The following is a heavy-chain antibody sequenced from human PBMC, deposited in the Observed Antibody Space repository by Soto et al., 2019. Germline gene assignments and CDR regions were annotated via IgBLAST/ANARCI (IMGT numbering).Heavy chain of an antibody. V-gene: IGHV4-31*03. J-gene: IGHJ4*02. Sequence: SETLSLTFTVSGGSISSGGYYWSWIRQHPGKGLEWIGYICYSGSTYHNPSLKSRTSMSVDTSKKQFHLTLSSRTAADTAVYYGDRDESGLFAYWGQGRLDTVSS. CDR1: GGSISSGGYY. CDR3: DRDESGLFAY. CDR2: ICYSGST. D-gene: IGHD5-12*01.